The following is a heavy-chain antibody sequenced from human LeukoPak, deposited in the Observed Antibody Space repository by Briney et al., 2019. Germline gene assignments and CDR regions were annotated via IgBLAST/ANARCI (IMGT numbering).Heavy chain of an antibody. J-gene: IGHJ5*02. D-gene: IGHD2-2*01. Sequence: GASVKVSCKASGYTFTSYDINWVRQATGQGLEWMGWMNPNSGNTGYAQKFQGRVTMTRNTSISTAYVELSSLKSEGTAVYYCARGAPCPQGSSTSCYYNWFDPWGQGTLVTVSS. CDR1: GYTFTSYD. V-gene: IGHV1-8*01. CDR3: ARGAPCPQGSSTSCYYNWFDP. CDR2: MNPNSGNT.